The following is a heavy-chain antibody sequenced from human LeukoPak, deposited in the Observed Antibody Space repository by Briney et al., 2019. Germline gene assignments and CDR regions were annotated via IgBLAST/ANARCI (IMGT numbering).Heavy chain of an antibody. CDR2: IYSSGST. Sequence: PSETLSLTCTVSGGSISSSSYYWGWIRQPPGKGLEWIGSIYSSGSTYYNPSLKSRVTISVDTSKNQFSLKLSSVTAADTAVYYCARVVTGTTANWFDPWGQGTLVTVSS. D-gene: IGHD1-7*01. CDR3: ARVVTGTTANWFDP. J-gene: IGHJ5*02. CDR1: GGSISSSSYY. V-gene: IGHV4-39*07.